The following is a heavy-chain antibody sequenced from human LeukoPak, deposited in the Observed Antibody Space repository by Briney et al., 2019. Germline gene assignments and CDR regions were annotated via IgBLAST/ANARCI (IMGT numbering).Heavy chain of an antibody. J-gene: IGHJ3*02. V-gene: IGHV3-30*03. Sequence: GGSLRLSCAASGFTFSSYGMHWVRQAPGKGLEWVAVISYDGSSKDYADSVKGRFTISRDNSKNSLYLQMNSLRAEDTAVYYCAGQYSSGWPTSILDAFDIWGQGTMVTVSS. CDR1: GFTFSSYG. CDR3: AGQYSSGWPTSILDAFDI. CDR2: ISYDGSSK. D-gene: IGHD6-19*01.